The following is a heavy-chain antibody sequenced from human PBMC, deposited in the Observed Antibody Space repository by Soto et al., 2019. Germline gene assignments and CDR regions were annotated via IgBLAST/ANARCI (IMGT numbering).Heavy chain of an antibody. CDR1: GGSISSYY. D-gene: IGHD5-12*01. Sequence: SETLSLTCTVSGGSISSYYWSWIRQPPGKGLEWIGYIYYSGSTNYNPSLKSRVTISVDTTKNQFSLKLSSVTAADTAVYYCAGEPWLRGAFDIWGQGTMVTVSS. J-gene: IGHJ3*02. CDR2: IYYSGST. V-gene: IGHV4-59*08. CDR3: AGEPWLRGAFDI.